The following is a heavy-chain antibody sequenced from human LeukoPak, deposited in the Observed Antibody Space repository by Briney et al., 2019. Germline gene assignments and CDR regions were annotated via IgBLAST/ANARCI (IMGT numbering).Heavy chain of an antibody. CDR3: ARDIIGGNYA. Sequence: SETLSLTCTVPGGSISSYYWSLIRQPAGKGLEWIGRIYIDGSTNYNPSLKSRVTVSLDTSKNQFSLKLSSVTAADTAVYYCARDIIGGNYAWGQGTMVTVSS. J-gene: IGHJ3*01. D-gene: IGHD1-26*01. CDR2: IYIDGST. V-gene: IGHV4-4*07. CDR1: GGSISSYY.